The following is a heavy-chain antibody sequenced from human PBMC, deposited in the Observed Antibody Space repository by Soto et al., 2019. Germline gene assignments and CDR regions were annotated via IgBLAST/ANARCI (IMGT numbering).Heavy chain of an antibody. CDR1: GGSISSGGYY. Sequence: QVQLQESGPGLVKPSQTLSLTCSVSGGSISSGGYYRSWIRQHPGKGLEWIGYIYYSGSTYYNPSLKSRVTISVDTSKNQFSLKLSSVTAADTAVYYCARSRLRRGNQYNWFDPWGQGTLVTVSS. V-gene: IGHV4-31*03. CDR3: ARSRLRRGNQYNWFDP. D-gene: IGHD3-16*01. J-gene: IGHJ5*02. CDR2: IYYSGST.